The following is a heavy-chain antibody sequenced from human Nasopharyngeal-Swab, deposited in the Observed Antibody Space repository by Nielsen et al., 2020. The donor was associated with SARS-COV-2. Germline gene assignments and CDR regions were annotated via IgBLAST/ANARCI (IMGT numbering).Heavy chain of an antibody. V-gene: IGHV3-7*05. CDR3: ARVAIAARDIDY. D-gene: IGHD6-6*01. CDR2: IKQDGSEK. Sequence: VRQMPGKGLEWVANIKQDGSEKYYVDSVKGRFTISRDNAKNSLCLQMNSLRAEDTAVYYCARVAIAARDIDYWGQGTLVTVSS. J-gene: IGHJ4*02.